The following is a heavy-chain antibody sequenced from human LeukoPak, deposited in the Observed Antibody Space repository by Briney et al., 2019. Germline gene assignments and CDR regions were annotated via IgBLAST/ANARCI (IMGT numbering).Heavy chain of an antibody. Sequence: PGGSLRLSCAASGFTFSSYSMNWVRQPPGQGLELVSAISGSGGRTYYADSVKGRFTISRDNSKNTLYLQMNRLRAEDTAVYYCAKDQGDYSSGWSIFDYWGQGSLVTVSS. CDR2: ISGSGGRT. J-gene: IGHJ4*02. CDR1: GFTFSSYS. V-gene: IGHV3-23*01. D-gene: IGHD6-19*01. CDR3: AKDQGDYSSGWSIFDY.